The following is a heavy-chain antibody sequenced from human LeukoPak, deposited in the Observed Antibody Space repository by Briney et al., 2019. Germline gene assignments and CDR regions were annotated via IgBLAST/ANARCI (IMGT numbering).Heavy chain of an antibody. CDR2: IYPGDSDT. V-gene: IGHV5-51*01. CDR3: ARLGDFWSGYYPPHWYFDL. Sequence: GESLKISCKGSGYSFTSYWIGWVRQTPGKGLEWMGIIYPGDSDTRYSPSFQGQVTISADKSISTAYLQWSSLKASDTAMYYCARLGDFWSGYYPPHWYFDLWGRGTLVTVSS. D-gene: IGHD3-3*01. J-gene: IGHJ2*01. CDR1: GYSFTSYW.